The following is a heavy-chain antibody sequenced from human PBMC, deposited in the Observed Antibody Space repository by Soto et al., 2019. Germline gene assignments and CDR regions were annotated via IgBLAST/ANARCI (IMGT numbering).Heavy chain of an antibody. Sequence: EVQLLESGGGLVQPGGSLRLSCAASGFPLSTYGMTWVRQAPGKGLEWVSAITGTGGNTYYVDSVKGRFTSSRDNSKNMLYLQVNSLRVEDTAVYYCARIRGYWYGLDVWVQGTTVTVSS. CDR2: ITGTGGNT. J-gene: IGHJ6*02. CDR1: GFPLSTYG. CDR3: ARIRGYWYGLDV. V-gene: IGHV3-23*01.